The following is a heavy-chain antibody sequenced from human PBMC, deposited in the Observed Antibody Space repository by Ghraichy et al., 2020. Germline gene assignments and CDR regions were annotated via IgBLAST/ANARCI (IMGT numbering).Heavy chain of an antibody. D-gene: IGHD1-20*01. CDR3: AGRRYNWNRSRELDY. CDR2: INHSGST. CDR1: GGSFSGYY. Sequence: SETLSLTCAVYGGSFSGYYWSWIRQPPGKGLEWIGEINHSGSTNYNPSLKSRVTISVDTSKNQFSLKLSSVTAADTAVYYCAGRRYNWNRSRELDYWGQGTLVTVSS. J-gene: IGHJ4*02. V-gene: IGHV4-34*01.